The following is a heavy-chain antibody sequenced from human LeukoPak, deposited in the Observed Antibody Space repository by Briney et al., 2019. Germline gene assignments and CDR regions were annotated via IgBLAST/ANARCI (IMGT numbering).Heavy chain of an antibody. J-gene: IGHJ4*02. CDR3: ARGRDDYNYYLDY. D-gene: IGHD5-24*01. CDR1: GGSISSGGYY. Sequence: PSETLSLTCTVSGGSISSGGYYWSWIRQHPGKGLEWIGYIYYSGSTYYNPSLKSRVTISVDTSKNQFSLKLSSVTAADTAVYYCARGRDDYNYYLDYWGQGTLVTVSS. CDR2: IYYSGST. V-gene: IGHV4-31*03.